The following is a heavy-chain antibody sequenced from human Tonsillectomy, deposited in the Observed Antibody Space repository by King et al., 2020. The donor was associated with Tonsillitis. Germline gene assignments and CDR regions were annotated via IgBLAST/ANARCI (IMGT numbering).Heavy chain of an antibody. CDR3: ASVRGYDFWSYFDY. CDR2: IYTSRTT. D-gene: IGHD3-3*01. V-gene: IGHV4-61*02. Sequence: VQLQESGPGLVKPSETLSLTCTVSGGSVGSGSYYWSWIRQPAGKGLEWIGRIYTSRTTNYNPSLESRVTMSVDTSKNQFSLQLSSVTAADTAVYYCASVRGYDFWSYFDYWGQGTLVTVSS. J-gene: IGHJ4*02. CDR1: GGSVGSGSYY.